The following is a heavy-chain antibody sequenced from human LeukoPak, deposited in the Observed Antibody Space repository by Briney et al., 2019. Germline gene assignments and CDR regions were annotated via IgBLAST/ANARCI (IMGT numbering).Heavy chain of an antibody. CDR1: GGSISSYY. D-gene: IGHD6-6*01. V-gene: IGHV4-59*01. Sequence: PSETLSLTCTVSGGSISSYYWSWIRQPPVKGLEWIGYIYYSGSTNYNPSLKSRVTISVDTSKNQFSLKLSSVTAADTAVYYCARDTAARPDGYYYYGMDVWGQGTTVTVSS. J-gene: IGHJ6*02. CDR2: IYYSGST. CDR3: ARDTAARPDGYYYYGMDV.